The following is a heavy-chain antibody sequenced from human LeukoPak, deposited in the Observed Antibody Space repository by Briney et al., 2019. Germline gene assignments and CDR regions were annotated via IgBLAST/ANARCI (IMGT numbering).Heavy chain of an antibody. Sequence: GGSLRLSCAASGFIFSSHGIHWVRQAPGKGLEWVAVISYDGSNEYYADSVKGRFIISRDNSKNTLFLQMNSLRPEDTAVYYCARSTFGGIIVIGDYWGQGTLVTVS. CDR2: ISYDGSNE. V-gene: IGHV3-30*03. CDR3: ARSTFGGIIVIGDY. D-gene: IGHD3-16*02. CDR1: GFIFSSHG. J-gene: IGHJ4*02.